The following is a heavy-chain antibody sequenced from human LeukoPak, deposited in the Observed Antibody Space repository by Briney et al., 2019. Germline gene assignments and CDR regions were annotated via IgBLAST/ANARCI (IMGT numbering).Heavy chain of an antibody. V-gene: IGHV3-7*03. CDR2: IEEDGDKR. CDR1: GFTFSSYW. Sequence: GGSLRLSCAASGFTFSSYWMTWVRQRPGKGLEWVATIEEDGDKRYYVDSVKGRFTISRDNAKNSLYLQMNSLRAEDTAVYYCARDGVAYWGQGTLVIVSS. CDR3: ARDGVAY. D-gene: IGHD5-12*01. J-gene: IGHJ4*02.